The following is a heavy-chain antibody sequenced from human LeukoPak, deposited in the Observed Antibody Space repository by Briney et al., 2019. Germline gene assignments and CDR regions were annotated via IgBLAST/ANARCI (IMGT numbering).Heavy chain of an antibody. D-gene: IGHD6-6*01. J-gene: IGHJ6*02. CDR3: TKDAPASSSGFYYYYGMDV. CDR1: GFTFADYA. CDR2: ISGDGDTT. Sequence: PGGSLRLSCTASGFTFADYAMHWVRQAPGKGLEWVSLISGDGDTTYYADSVKGRFTISRDNSKNSLFLQMNSLKTEDTALYYCTKDAPASSSGFYYYYGMDVWDQGPTVRVSS. V-gene: IGHV3-43*02.